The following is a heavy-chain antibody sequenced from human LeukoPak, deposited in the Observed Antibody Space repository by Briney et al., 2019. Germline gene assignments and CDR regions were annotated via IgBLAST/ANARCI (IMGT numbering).Heavy chain of an antibody. D-gene: IGHD2/OR15-2a*01. CDR1: GGSFSGHY. J-gene: IGHJ3*02. V-gene: IGHV4-34*01. Sequence: SETLSLTCAVYGGSFSGHYWSWIRQPPGKGLEWIGEINHSGSTNYNPSLKSRVTISVDTSKNQFSLKLSSVTAADTAVYYCARSTVYFDAFDIWGQGTMVTVSS. CDR2: INHSGST. CDR3: ARSTVYFDAFDI.